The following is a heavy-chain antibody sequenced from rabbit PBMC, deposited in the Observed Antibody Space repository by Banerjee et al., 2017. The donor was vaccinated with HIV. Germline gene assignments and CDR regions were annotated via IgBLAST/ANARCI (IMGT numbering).Heavy chain of an antibody. Sequence: QLKETGGGLVQPGGSLTLSCTASGFTISSSYWMSWVRQAPGKGLEWIGYISTGDGSTYYASWVNGRFTISSDNAQNTLYLQLNSLTAADTATYFCARGTMLINLWGPGTLVTVS. J-gene: IGHJ4*01. CDR3: ARGTMLINL. CDR1: GFTISSSY. D-gene: IGHD2-1*01. V-gene: IGHV1S7*01. CDR2: ISTGDGST.